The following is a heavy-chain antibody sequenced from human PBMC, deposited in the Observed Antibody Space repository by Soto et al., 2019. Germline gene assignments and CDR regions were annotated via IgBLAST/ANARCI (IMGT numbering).Heavy chain of an antibody. CDR1: GFTFSSYA. Sequence: EVQLLESGGGLVQPGGSLRLSCAASGFTFSSYAMSWVRQAPGKGLEWVSSITGSAGSTYYADSVKGRFTISRDNSKNTLSLQVTSLSAEGTAVYYCAKDRNRWLRFDLGYWGQGTLVTVSS. CDR2: ITGSAGST. V-gene: IGHV3-23*01. J-gene: IGHJ4*02. CDR3: AKDRNRWLRFDLGY. D-gene: IGHD5-12*01.